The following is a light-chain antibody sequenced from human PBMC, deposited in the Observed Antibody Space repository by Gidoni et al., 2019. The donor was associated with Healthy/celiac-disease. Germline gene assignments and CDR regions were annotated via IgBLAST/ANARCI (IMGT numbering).Light chain of an antibody. Sequence: EIVITQSPATLSLSPGERATLSCRASQSVNSNLAGYQQKPGQAPRLLIYGASTRATGIPARFSGSGSGTEFTLTISSLQSEDFAVYYCQQYNNWPPYTFGQGTKLEIK. CDR1: QSVNSN. V-gene: IGKV3-15*01. CDR2: GAS. CDR3: QQYNNWPPYT. J-gene: IGKJ2*01.